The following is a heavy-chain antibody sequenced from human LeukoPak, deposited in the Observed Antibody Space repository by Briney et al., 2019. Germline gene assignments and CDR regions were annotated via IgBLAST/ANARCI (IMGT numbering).Heavy chain of an antibody. CDR2: ISSSGSTI. CDR3: ARVGHIAVAGHFDY. D-gene: IGHD6-19*01. J-gene: IGHJ4*02. Sequence: KPGGSLRLSCAASGFAFSDYYMSWIRQAPGKGLEWVSYISSSGSTIYYADSVKGRFTISRANAKNSLYLQMNSLRAEDTAVYYCARVGHIAVAGHFDYWGQGTLVTVSS. CDR1: GFAFSDYY. V-gene: IGHV3-11*01.